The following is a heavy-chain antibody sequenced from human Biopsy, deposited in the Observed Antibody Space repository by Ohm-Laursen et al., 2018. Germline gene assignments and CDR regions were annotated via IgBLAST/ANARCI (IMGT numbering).Heavy chain of an antibody. CDR2: INHSGST. V-gene: IGHV4-39*07. D-gene: IGHD3-22*01. CDR3: ARESDSSGYYYRDY. Sequence: PSETLSLTCTVSGGSVSSNTNYWAWIRQPPGKGLEWIGEINHSGSTNYNPSLKSRVTISLDTSKNQLSLKLSSVTAADTAVYYCARESDSSGYYYRDYWGQGTLVTVSS. CDR1: GGSVSSNTNY. J-gene: IGHJ4*02.